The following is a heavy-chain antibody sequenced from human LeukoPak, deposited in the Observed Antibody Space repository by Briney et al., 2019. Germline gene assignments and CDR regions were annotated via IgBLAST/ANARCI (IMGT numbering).Heavy chain of an antibody. CDR3: ARVWVIGGTARAEKYFDS. J-gene: IGHJ4*02. Sequence: SVKVSCKASGGTFSSYAISWVRQAPGQGLEWMGGIIPIFGTANYAQKFQGRVTITTDESTSTAYMELSSLRFEDTAVYYCARVWVIGGTARAEKYFDSWGQGTLVTVSS. V-gene: IGHV1-69*05. CDR1: GGTFSSYA. D-gene: IGHD1-7*01. CDR2: IIPIFGTA.